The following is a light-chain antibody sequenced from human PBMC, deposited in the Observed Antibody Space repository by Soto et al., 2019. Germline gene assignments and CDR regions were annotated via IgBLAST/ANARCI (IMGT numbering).Light chain of an antibody. J-gene: IGLJ2*01. V-gene: IGLV1-36*01. CDR3: AAWDDSLNGVV. CDR1: SSNIGNNA. CDR2: YDD. Sequence: QSVLTQPPSVSEAPRQRVTIPCSGSSSNIGNNAVNWYQQLPGKAPKLLIYYDDLLPSGVSDRFSGSKSGTSASLAISGLQSEDEAHYYCAAWDDSLNGVVFGGGTKLTVL.